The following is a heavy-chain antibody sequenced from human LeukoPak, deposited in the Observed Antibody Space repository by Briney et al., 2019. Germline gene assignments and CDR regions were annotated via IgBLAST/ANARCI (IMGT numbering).Heavy chain of an antibody. CDR2: ISYEGSNK. CDR1: GFTFSSYA. CDR3: ARDGAIYCGGDCYPWYFDL. V-gene: IGHV3-30-3*01. J-gene: IGHJ2*01. Sequence: PVGSLRLSWAAAGFTFSSYAMHWVRQAPCKGLDWGAVISYEGSNKFYADSVKGRVTISRDNSKNTLYLQMNSLRAEDTAVYYCARDGAIYCGGDCYPWYFDLRGRGTLVTVSS. D-gene: IGHD2-21*02.